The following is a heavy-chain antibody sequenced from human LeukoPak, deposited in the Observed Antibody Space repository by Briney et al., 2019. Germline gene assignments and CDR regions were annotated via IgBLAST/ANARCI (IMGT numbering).Heavy chain of an antibody. CDR2: IYYSGST. Sequence: SETLSLTCTVSGGSISSSSYYWGWIRQPPGKGRGGIGSIYYSGSTYYNPSLKSRVTISVDTSKNQFSLKLSSVTAADTAVYYCASEIRFLEWLPAGWGQGTLVTVSS. V-gene: IGHV4-39*01. J-gene: IGHJ4*02. CDR3: ASEIRFLEWLPAG. D-gene: IGHD3-3*01. CDR1: GGSISSSSYY.